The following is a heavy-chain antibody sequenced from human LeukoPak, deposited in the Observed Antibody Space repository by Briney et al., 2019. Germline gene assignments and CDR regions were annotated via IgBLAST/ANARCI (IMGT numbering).Heavy chain of an antibody. CDR3: ARSLWFGELFDY. CDR1: GGSISSYH. J-gene: IGHJ4*02. V-gene: IGHV4-59*01. D-gene: IGHD3-10*01. Sequence: SETLSLTCTVSGGSISSYHWSWIRQPPGKGLEWIGYIYYSGSTNYNPSLKSRVTISVDTSKNQFSLKLSSVTAADTAVYYCARSLWFGELFDYWGQGTLVTVSS. CDR2: IYYSGST.